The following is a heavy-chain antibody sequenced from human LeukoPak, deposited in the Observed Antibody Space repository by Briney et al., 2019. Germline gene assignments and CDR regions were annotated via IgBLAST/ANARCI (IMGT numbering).Heavy chain of an antibody. Sequence: PSETLSLTCAVYGVSFSGYYWSWIRQPPGKGLEWIGEINHSGSTNYNPSLKSRVTISVDTSKNRFSLKLSSVTAADTAVYYCARRPRLYYYYYGMDVWGQGTTVTVSS. V-gene: IGHV4-34*01. CDR2: INHSGST. CDR3: ARRPRLYYYYYGMDV. CDR1: GVSFSGYY. D-gene: IGHD4-11*01. J-gene: IGHJ6*02.